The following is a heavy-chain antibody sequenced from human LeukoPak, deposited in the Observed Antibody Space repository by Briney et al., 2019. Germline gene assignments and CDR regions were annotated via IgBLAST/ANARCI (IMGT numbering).Heavy chain of an antibody. CDR1: GGSFSGYY. CDR2: INHSGST. J-gene: IGHJ2*01. CDR3: ARGPPVYYYGSGSPRYFDL. Sequence: SETLSLTCAVYGGSFSGYYWSWIRQPPGKGLEWIGEINHSGSTNYNPSLKSRVTISVDTSKNQFSLKLSSVTAADTAVYYCARGPPVYYYGSGSPRYFDLWGRGTLVTASS. D-gene: IGHD3-10*01. V-gene: IGHV4-34*01.